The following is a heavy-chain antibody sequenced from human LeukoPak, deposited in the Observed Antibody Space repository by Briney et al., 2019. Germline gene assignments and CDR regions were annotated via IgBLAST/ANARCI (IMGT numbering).Heavy chain of an antibody. V-gene: IGHV4-39*01. J-gene: IGHJ4*02. CDR3: ARGATDY. D-gene: IGHD1-26*01. CDR1: GGSISSSSYY. CDR2: IYYSGST. Sequence: SETLSLTCTVSGGSISSSSYYWGWIRQPPGKRLEWIGSIYYSGSTYYDPSLKSRVTISVDTSKNQFSLKLSSVTAADTAVYYCARGATDYWGQGTLVTVSS.